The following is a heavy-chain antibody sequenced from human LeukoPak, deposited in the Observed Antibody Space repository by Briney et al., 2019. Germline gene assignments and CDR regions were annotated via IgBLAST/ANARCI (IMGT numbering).Heavy chain of an antibody. V-gene: IGHV1-69*05. D-gene: IGHD3-22*01. CDR3: ARASYYYDSSGYYFNWFDP. J-gene: IGHJ5*02. Sequence: GASVKVSCEASGYTFTGYYMHWVRQAPGQGLEWMGGIIPIFGTANYAQKFQGRVTITTDESTSTAYMELSSLRSEDTAVYYCARASYYYDSSGYYFNWFDPWGQGTLVTVSS. CDR1: GYTFTGYY. CDR2: IIPIFGTA.